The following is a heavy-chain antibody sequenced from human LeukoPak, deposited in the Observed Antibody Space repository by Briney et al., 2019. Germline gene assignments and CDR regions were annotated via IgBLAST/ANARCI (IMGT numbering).Heavy chain of an antibody. D-gene: IGHD2-8*01. CDR1: GGSISTYY. Sequence: SETLSLTCTVSGGSISTYYWSWIRQPAGKGLEWIGRIYTSGTTNYNPSLKSRVTMSVDTSKNQFSLKLSSVTAADTAVYYCARGRYAASQYDYWGQGTLVTVSS. CDR2: IYTSGTT. J-gene: IGHJ4*02. CDR3: ARGRYAASQYDY. V-gene: IGHV4-4*07.